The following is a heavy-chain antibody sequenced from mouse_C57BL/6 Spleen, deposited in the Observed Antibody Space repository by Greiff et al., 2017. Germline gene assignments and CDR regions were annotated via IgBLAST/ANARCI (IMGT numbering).Heavy chain of an antibody. Sequence: EVKLQESGPGLVKPSQSLSLTCSVTGYSITSGYYWNWIRQFPGNKLEWMGYISYDGSNNYNPSLKNRISITRDTSKNQFFLKLNSVTTEDTATYDCAREPYYYGSSSRWYFDVWGTGTTVTVSS. CDR2: ISYDGSN. CDR3: AREPYYYGSSSRWYFDV. CDR1: GYSITSGYY. D-gene: IGHD1-1*01. J-gene: IGHJ1*03. V-gene: IGHV3-6*01.